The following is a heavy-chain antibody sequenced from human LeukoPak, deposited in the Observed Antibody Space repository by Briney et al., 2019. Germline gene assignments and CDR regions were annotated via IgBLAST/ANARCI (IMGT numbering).Heavy chain of an antibody. J-gene: IGHJ6*02. CDR3: ARVSTPKRGVVITNYYYYYGMDV. CDR1: GFPFSDYY. Sequence: PGGSLRLSCAASGFPFSDYYMSWIRQAPGKGLEWVSYVSSSGSTIYYADSVKGRFTISRDNAKNSLYLQMNSLRAEDTAVYYCARVSTPKRGVVITNYYYYYGMDVWGQGTTVTVSS. D-gene: IGHD3-3*01. V-gene: IGHV3-11*01. CDR2: VSSSGSTI.